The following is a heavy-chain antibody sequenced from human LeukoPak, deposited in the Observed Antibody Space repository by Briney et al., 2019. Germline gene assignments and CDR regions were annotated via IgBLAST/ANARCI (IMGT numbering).Heavy chain of an antibody. D-gene: IGHD3-22*01. V-gene: IGHV4-34*01. CDR1: GGSFSGYY. Sequence: NASETLSLTCAVYGGSFSGYYWSWICQPPGKGLEWIGEINHSGSTNYNPSLKSRVTISVDTSKNQFSLKLSSVTAADTAVYYCARDRELRLEGSGYYYNYYYYYGMDVWGQGTTVTVSS. CDR3: ARDRELRLEGSGYYYNYYYYYGMDV. J-gene: IGHJ6*02. CDR2: INHSGST.